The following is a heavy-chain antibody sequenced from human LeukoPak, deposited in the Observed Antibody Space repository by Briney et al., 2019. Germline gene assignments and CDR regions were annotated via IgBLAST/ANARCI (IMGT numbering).Heavy chain of an antibody. J-gene: IGHJ4*02. CDR1: GGSITTGGHY. CDR3: ANYVSGTMRDY. Sequence: PSETLSLTCTVSGGSITTGGHYWGWIRQPPGKGLEWIGSTDYRERTTYNPSLKSRVTISADTSKNQFSLQLSSVTVTDTAVYYCANYVSGTMRDYWGQGTLVTVSS. CDR2: TDYRERT. V-gene: IGHV4-39*01. D-gene: IGHD3-16*01.